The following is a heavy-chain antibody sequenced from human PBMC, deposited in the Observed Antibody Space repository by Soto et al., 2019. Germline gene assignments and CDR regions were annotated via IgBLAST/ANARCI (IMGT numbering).Heavy chain of an antibody. CDR2: IYYSGST. CDR3: AKDLEYQQWPGGWFDP. Sequence: SETLSLTCTVSGGSISSGGYYWSWIRQHPGKGLEWIGYIYYSGSTYYNPSLKSRVTISVDTSKNQFSLKLSSVTAADTAVYYCAKDLEYQQWPGGWFDPWGQGTLVTVSS. V-gene: IGHV4-31*03. J-gene: IGHJ5*02. D-gene: IGHD6-19*01. CDR1: GGSISSGGYY.